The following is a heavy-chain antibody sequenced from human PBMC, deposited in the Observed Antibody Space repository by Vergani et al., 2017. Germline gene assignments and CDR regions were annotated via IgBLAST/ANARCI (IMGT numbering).Heavy chain of an antibody. J-gene: IGHJ4*02. CDR3: TTALEGFQWLVPMAY. D-gene: IGHD6-19*01. CDR1: GFTFSNAW. Sequence: EVQLVESGGGLVKPGGSLRLSCAASGFTFSNAWMSWVRQAPGKGLEWVGRIKSKTDGGTTDYAAPVKGRFTISRDDSKNTQYLQMNSLKTEDTAVYYCTTALEGFQWLVPMAYWGQGTLVTVSS. CDR2: IKSKTDGGTT. V-gene: IGHV3-15*01.